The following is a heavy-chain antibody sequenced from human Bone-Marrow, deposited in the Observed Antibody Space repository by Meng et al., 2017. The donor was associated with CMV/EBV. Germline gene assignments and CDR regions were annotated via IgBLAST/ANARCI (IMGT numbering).Heavy chain of an antibody. J-gene: IGHJ6*02. CDR2: IYYSGST. CDR1: GGSISSYY. CDR3: ARDLIHYYGMDV. Sequence: SETLSLTCTVSGGSISSYYWSWIRQPPGKGLEWIGYIYYSGSTNYNPSLKSRVTISVDTSKNQFSLKLSSVTAADTAVYYCARDLIHYYGMDVWGQGTTVTVSS. V-gene: IGHV4-59*01.